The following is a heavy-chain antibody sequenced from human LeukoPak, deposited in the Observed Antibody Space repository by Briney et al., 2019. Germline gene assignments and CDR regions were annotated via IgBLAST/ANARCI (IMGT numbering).Heavy chain of an antibody. V-gene: IGHV1-8*01. Sequence: ASVKDSCKASGQPFTASNIDWVRQATGQGLEWMAWMNPNSGSTGSAQKFQGRVTMTMDPSISTGYMELSSLTSEDTAVYYCVKSACWGQGTLVTVSS. CDR3: VKSAC. CDR2: MNPNSGST. CDR1: GQPFTASN. J-gene: IGHJ4*02.